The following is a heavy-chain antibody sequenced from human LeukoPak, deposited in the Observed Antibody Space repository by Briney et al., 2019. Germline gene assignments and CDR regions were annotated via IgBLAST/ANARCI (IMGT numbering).Heavy chain of an antibody. D-gene: IGHD3-10*01. CDR3: ARLPYGSGSYYNDY. J-gene: IGHJ4*02. Sequence: SETLSLTCTVSGGSISSYYWSWIRQPPGKGLEWIGYIYYTGSTNYDPSLKSRVTMSVDTSKNQFSLNLSSVTAADTAVYYCARLPYGSGSYYNDYWGQGTLVTVSS. CDR2: IYYTGST. CDR1: GGSISSYY. V-gene: IGHV4-59*08.